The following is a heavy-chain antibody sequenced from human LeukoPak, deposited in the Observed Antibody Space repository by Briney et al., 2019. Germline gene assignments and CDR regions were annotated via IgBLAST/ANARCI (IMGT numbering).Heavy chain of an antibody. J-gene: IGHJ4*02. CDR1: GFSFSNYA. Sequence: PGGSLRLSCTTSGFSFSNYAFSWVRQTPGKGLDWVSVITTGGITYYADSVKGRFTISRDNSKNTLYLQMNSLRAEDTAVYFCAKEQMMYSSSPFDYWGQGTLVTVSA. V-gene: IGHV3-23*01. CDR2: ITTGGIT. D-gene: IGHD6-19*01. CDR3: AKEQMMYSSSPFDY.